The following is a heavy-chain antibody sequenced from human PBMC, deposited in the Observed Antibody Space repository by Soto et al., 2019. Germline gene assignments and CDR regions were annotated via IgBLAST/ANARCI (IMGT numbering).Heavy chain of an antibody. Sequence: GESLKISCAASGFTFSSYWMSWVRQAPGKGLEWVANIKQDGSEKYYVDSVKGRFTISRDNAKNSLYLQMNSLRAEDTAVYYCARDDGYYGSGSYYTLRGYPNYWGQGTLVTVSS. J-gene: IGHJ4*02. V-gene: IGHV3-7*01. CDR3: ARDDGYYGSGSYYTLRGYPNY. CDR1: GFTFSSYW. D-gene: IGHD3-10*01. CDR2: IKQDGSEK.